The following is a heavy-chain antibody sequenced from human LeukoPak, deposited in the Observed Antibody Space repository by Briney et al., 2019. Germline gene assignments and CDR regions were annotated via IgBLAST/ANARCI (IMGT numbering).Heavy chain of an antibody. CDR2: ISGSGGST. Sequence: GGSLRLSCAASGFTFSSYAMSWVRQAPGKGLEWVSAISGSGGSTYYADSVKGRFTISRDNSKNTLYLQMNSLRAEDTAVYYCAKDSYSSSSGSVGPIGEVDYWGQGTLVTVSS. CDR1: GFTFSSYA. V-gene: IGHV3-23*01. J-gene: IGHJ4*02. CDR3: AKDSYSSSSGSVGPIGEVDY. D-gene: IGHD6-6*01.